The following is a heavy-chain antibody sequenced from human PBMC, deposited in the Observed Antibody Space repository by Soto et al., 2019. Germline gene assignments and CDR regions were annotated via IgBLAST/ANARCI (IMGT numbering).Heavy chain of an antibody. D-gene: IGHD6-19*01. CDR1: GFSLSNARMG. V-gene: IGHV2-26*01. J-gene: IGHJ5*02. Sequence: GPTLVNPTETLTLTCTVSGFSLSNARMGVSWIRQPPGKALEWLAHIFSNDEKSYSTSLKSRLTISKDTSKSQVVLTMTNMDPVDTATYYCARIVTAVAGTRWFDPWGQGTLVTVSS. CDR3: ARIVTAVAGTRWFDP. CDR2: IFSNDEK.